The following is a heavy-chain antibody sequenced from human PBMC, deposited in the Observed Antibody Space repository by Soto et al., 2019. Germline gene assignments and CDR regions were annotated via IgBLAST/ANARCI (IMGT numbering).Heavy chain of an antibody. V-gene: IGHV4-30-2*01. CDR2: IYHSGST. D-gene: IGHD3-16*01. CDR1: GGSISSGGYS. Sequence: SEALSLTCAVSGGSISSGGYSWSWIRQPPGKGLEWIGYIYHSGSTYYNPSLKSRVTISVDRSKNQCSLKLSSVTAADTAVYYCAGRGDHVTLDYWGQGTLVTVSS. CDR3: AGRGDHVTLDY. J-gene: IGHJ4*02.